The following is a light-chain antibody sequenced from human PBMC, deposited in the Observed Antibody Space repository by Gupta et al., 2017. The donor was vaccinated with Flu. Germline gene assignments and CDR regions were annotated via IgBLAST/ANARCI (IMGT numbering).Light chain of an antibody. CDR3: SSYTSSSTRV. V-gene: IGLV2-14*01. Sequence: SVSGSPGQSITISCTGTSSDVGGYNYVSWYQQHPGKAPKLMIYEVSNRPSGVSNRFSGSKSGNTASLTISGLQAEDEADYYCSSYTSSSTRVVGGGTKLTVL. CDR1: SSDVGGYNY. CDR2: EVS. J-gene: IGLJ3*02.